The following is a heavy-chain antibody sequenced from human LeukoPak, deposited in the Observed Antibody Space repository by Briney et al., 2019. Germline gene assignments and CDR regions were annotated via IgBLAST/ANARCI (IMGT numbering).Heavy chain of an antibody. J-gene: IGHJ5*02. Sequence: SETLSLTCTVSGGSISSGNYYWSWIRQPAGKGLEWIGRIYSSGSTNYNPSLKSRVTISPDTSKNQFSLKLTSVTAADTAVYYCARDAPRTWFDPGGQGTLVTVSS. CDR2: IYSSGST. CDR1: GGSISSGNYY. CDR3: ARDAPRTWFDP. V-gene: IGHV4-61*02.